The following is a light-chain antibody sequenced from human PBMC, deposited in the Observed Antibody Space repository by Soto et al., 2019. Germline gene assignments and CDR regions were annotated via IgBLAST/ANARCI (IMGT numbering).Light chain of an antibody. CDR2: GAS. Sequence: EIVLTQSPGTLSLSPGNRATLSCRASQSVSSSYLAWYQQKPGQAPRLLIYGASSRATGIPDRFSGSGSGTDFTLTISSLEPEDLAVYYCQQYGGSPLTFGGGTKVQIK. CDR1: QSVSSSY. CDR3: QQYGGSPLT. V-gene: IGKV3-20*01. J-gene: IGKJ4*01.